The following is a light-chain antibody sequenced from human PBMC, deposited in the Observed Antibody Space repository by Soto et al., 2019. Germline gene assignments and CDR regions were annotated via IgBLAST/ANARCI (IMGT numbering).Light chain of an antibody. J-gene: IGLJ7*01. CDR2: DVS. V-gene: IGLV2-14*03. CDR3: SSYTPSSTPVV. CDR1: SSDVGGYNF. Sequence: QSVLTQPASVSGSPGQSITISCTGTSSDVGGYNFVSWYQHHPGKAPKLIIYDVSNRPSGVSNRFSGSKSGNTASLTISGLQAEDEADYYCSSYTPSSTPVVFGTGTQLTVL.